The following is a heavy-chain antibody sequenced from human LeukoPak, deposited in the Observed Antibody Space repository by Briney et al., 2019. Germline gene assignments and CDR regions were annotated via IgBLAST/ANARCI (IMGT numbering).Heavy chain of an antibody. D-gene: IGHD2-21*02. CDR1: GFTLRNYA. CDR2: ISSSGGST. J-gene: IGHJ4*02. V-gene: IGHV3-23*01. Sequence: GGSLRLSCAASGFTLRNYAMSWVRQAPGKGLEWVSGISSSGGSTYYADSVKGRFTISRDNSKNTLYLQMNSLRAEDTAVYYCAKVNQGDSFYFDYWGQGTLVTVSS. CDR3: AKVNQGDSFYFDY.